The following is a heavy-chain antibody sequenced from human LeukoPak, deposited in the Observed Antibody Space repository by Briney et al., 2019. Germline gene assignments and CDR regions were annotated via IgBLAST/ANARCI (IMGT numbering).Heavy chain of an antibody. D-gene: IGHD3-10*01. CDR1: GFTFSRYA. J-gene: IGHJ4*02. Sequence: GGSLRLSCAASGFTFSRYAMTWVRQAPGKGLEWVAVIWYDGVNKYYADSVKGRFTISRDNSKNTLYLQMNSLRAEDTAVYYCAKEPYGSGSYYDYWGQGTLVTVSS. V-gene: IGHV3-33*06. CDR3: AKEPYGSGSYYDY. CDR2: IWYDGVNK.